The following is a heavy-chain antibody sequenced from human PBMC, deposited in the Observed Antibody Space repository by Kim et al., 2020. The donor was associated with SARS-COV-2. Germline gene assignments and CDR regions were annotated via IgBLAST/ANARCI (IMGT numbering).Heavy chain of an antibody. Sequence: ASVKVSCTTSGYPFTQNYIHWWRQAPGQGLEWMGVIDPNGGYITYAQKFQGRVTMTSDTSTSTVHMDLSDLRSEDTADYYCTRILGARRPRAGQWQWAGWFDPWGQGTRVIVSS. J-gene: IGHJ5*02. D-gene: IGHD6-19*01. CDR1: GYPFTQNY. V-gene: IGHV1-46*03. CDR2: IDPNGGYI. CDR3: TRILGARRPRAGQWQWAGWFDP.